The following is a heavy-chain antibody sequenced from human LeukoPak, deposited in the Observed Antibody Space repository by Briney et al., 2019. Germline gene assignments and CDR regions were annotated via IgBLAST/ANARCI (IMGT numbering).Heavy chain of an antibody. CDR3: ARDSITFGGVIVHDY. CDR2: ISAYNGNT. V-gene: IGHV1-18*01. Sequence: ASVKVSCKASGGTFSSYAISWVRQAPGQGLEWMGWISAYNGNTNYAQKLQGRVTMTTDTSTSTAYMELRSLRSDDTAVYYCARDSITFGGVIVHDYWGQGTLVTVSS. CDR1: GGTFSSYA. J-gene: IGHJ4*02. D-gene: IGHD3-16*02.